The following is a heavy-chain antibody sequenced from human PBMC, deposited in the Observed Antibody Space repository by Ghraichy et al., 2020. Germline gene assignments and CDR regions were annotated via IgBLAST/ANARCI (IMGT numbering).Heavy chain of an antibody. CDR1: GYSISSGYY. J-gene: IGHJ4*02. CDR2: IYHSGTT. D-gene: IGHD4-23*01. V-gene: IGHV4-38-2*02. Sequence: SETLTLTCAVSGYSISSGYYWAWIRQSPGKGLEWIGSIYHSGTTYYTPSLKSRVTISVDTSKNQFSLKLTSMTAADTAVYYCAREDLLPHFGVKSGFDFWGQGTLVTVS. CDR3: AREDLLPHFGVKSGFDF.